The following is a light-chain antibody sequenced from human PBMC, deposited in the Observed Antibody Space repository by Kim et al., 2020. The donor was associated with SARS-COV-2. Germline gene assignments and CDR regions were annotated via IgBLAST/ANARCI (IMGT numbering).Light chain of an antibody. CDR1: SGSIASNY. V-gene: IGLV6-57*03. CDR3: QSYDSSNYVV. Sequence: KTVPHSYTRSSGSIASNYGQWYQQRPGSAPTTVIYEDNQRPSGVPDRFSGSIDSSSNSASLTISGLKTEDEADYYCQSYDSSNYVVFGGGTQLTVL. J-gene: IGLJ2*01. CDR2: EDN.